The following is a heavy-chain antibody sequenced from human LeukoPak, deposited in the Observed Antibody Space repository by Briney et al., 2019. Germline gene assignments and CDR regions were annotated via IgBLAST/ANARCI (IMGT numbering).Heavy chain of an antibody. V-gene: IGHV3-21*01. CDR3: ARATWDPNYYYYMDV. CDR1: GFTFSSYT. Sequence: PGGSLRLSCAASGFTFSSYTMKWGRQASGKGLQWVSSISSSSSYIYYADSVKGRFTISRDNAKNSLYLQMNSLRAEDTAVYFCARATWDPNYYYYMDVWGKGTTVTISS. CDR2: ISSSSSYI. J-gene: IGHJ6*03. D-gene: IGHD1-26*01.